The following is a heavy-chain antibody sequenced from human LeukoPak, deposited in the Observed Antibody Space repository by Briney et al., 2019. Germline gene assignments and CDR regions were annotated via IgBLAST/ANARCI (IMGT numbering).Heavy chain of an antibody. CDR3: ARDGGTDWYDP. CDR1: GFPFSIYE. Sequence: GGSLRLSCAVSGFPFSIYEMNWVRQAPGKGLEWVANIKQDGSEKTYVDSVKGRFTISRDNVKNSIFLQMNSLRVEDTAMYYCARDGGTDWYDPWGQGTLVSVSS. CDR2: IKQDGSEK. J-gene: IGHJ5*02. D-gene: IGHD3-16*01. V-gene: IGHV3-7*01.